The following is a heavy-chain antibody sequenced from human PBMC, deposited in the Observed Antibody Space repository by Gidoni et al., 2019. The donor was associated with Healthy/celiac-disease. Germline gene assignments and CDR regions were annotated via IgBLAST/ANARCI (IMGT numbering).Heavy chain of an antibody. V-gene: IGHV3-48*01. J-gene: IGHJ4*02. CDR3: ARGLTSGYYSPFDY. CDR2: ISSSSSTI. Sequence: EVQLVESGGGLVQPGGSLRLSCAASGFTCSSYSMNWVRQAPGKGLEWVSYISSSSSTIYYADSVKGRFTISRDNAKNSLYLQMNSLRAEDTAVYYCARGLTSGYYSPFDYWGQGTLVTVSS. D-gene: IGHD3-22*01. CDR1: GFTCSSYS.